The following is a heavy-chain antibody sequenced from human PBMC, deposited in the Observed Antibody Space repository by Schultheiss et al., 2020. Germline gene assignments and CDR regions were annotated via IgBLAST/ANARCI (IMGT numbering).Heavy chain of an antibody. Sequence: GGSLRLSCAASGFTVSSNYMSWVRQAPGKGLEWVSYISSSGSTIYYADSVKGRFTISRDNAKNSLYLQMNSLRAEDTAIYYCATDTSTLARYSAMDVWGQGTAVTVSS. D-gene: IGHD4-11*01. CDR2: ISSSGSTI. V-gene: IGHV3-11*04. J-gene: IGHJ6*02. CDR3: ATDTSTLARYSAMDV. CDR1: GFTVSSNY.